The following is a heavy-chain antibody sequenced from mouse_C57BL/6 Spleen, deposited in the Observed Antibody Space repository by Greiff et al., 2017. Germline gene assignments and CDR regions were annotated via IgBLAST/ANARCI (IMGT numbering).Heavy chain of an antibody. V-gene: IGHV1-82*01. CDR2: IYPGDGDT. CDR1: GYAFSSSW. CDR3: AREDWDLYAMDY. J-gene: IGHJ4*01. Sequence: VQLQESGPELVKPGASVKISCKASGYAFSSSWMNWVKQRPGKGLEWIGRIYPGDGDTNYNGKFKGKATLTADKSSSTAYMQLSSLTSEDSAVYFCAREDWDLYAMDYWGQGTSVTVSS. D-gene: IGHD4-1*01.